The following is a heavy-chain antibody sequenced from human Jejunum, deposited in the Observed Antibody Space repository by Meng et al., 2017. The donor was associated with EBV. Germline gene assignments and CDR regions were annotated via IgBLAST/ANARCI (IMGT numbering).Heavy chain of an antibody. CDR2: INTDGSIT. Sequence: EVQLVESGGGLVQPGGSLRLSCAVSGFTFSSYWMHWVRQAPGKGLVWVSHINTDGSITNYADSVKGRFTISRDNAKNTLYLQMNSLRAKDTAVYYCVRSGGYPDYWGQGTLVTVSS. D-gene: IGHD3-22*01. V-gene: IGHV3-74*01. CDR1: GFTFSSYW. J-gene: IGHJ4*02. CDR3: VRSGGYPDY.